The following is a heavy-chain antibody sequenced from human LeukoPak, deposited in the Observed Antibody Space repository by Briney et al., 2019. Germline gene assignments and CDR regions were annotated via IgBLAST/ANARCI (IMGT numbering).Heavy chain of an antibody. D-gene: IGHD3-10*01. Sequence: SETLSLTCAVSGGSIRSSDWWSWVRQPPGKGLEWIGDIYHSGTTNYSPSLKSRVTISVDKSKNQFSLRLSSVTAADTAVYYCARAAAWFGESWGQGTLVTVSS. CDR1: GGSIRSSDW. CDR3: ARAAAWFGES. CDR2: IYHSGTT. J-gene: IGHJ4*02. V-gene: IGHV4-4*02.